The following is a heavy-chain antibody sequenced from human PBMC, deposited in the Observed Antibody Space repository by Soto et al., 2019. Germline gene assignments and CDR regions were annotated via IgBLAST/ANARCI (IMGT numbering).Heavy chain of an antibody. CDR3: ASMVLGSSSASHYYYYGMDV. V-gene: IGHV5-10-1*01. CDR2: IDPSDSYT. J-gene: IGHJ6*02. CDR1: GYSFTSYW. D-gene: IGHD6-6*01. Sequence: PGESLKISCKGSGYSFTSYWISWVRQMPGKGLEWMGRIDPSDSYTNYSPSFQGHVTISADKSISTAYLQWSSLKASDTAMYYCASMVLGSSSASHYYYYGMDVWGQGTTVTVSS.